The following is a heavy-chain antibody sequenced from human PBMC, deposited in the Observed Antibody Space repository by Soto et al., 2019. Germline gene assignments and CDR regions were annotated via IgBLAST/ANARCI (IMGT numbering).Heavy chain of an antibody. D-gene: IGHD4-4*01. V-gene: IGHV3-23*01. CDR1: GFPFSSYV. J-gene: IGHJ4*02. CDR3: AKDSNKYSSSLRGRYLDY. CDR2: ISGGGSNT. Sequence: EVQLLESGGGLVQRGGSLRLSCAASGFPFSSYVMSWVRQAPGKGLEWVSGISGGGSNTFYADSVKGRFTISRDNSKNNLLLQMNSLGAADTAVYYCAKDSNKYSSSLRGRYLDYWGQGIGVTVSS.